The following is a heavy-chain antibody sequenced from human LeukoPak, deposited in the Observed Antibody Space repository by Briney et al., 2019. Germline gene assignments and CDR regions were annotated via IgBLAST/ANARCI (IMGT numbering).Heavy chain of an antibody. V-gene: IGHV4-59*11. J-gene: IGHJ4*02. D-gene: IGHD3-22*01. Sequence: PSETLSLTCTVSGGSISSHYWSWIRQPPGKGLEWIGYIYYSGSTKFNPSLKRRVTISVDTSKNQFSLKLSSVTAADTAVYYCARGGGVTYYDSTGYLWYFDYWGQGTLVTVSS. CDR1: GGSISSHY. CDR2: IYYSGST. CDR3: ARGGGVTYYDSTGYLWYFDY.